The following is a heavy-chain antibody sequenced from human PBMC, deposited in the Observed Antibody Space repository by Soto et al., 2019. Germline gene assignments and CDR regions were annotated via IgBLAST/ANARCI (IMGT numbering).Heavy chain of an antibody. CDR1: GFSFRSYS. J-gene: IGHJ6*03. V-gene: IGHV3-21*01. Sequence: EVQLVESRGGLVKPGESLRLACAGSGFSFRSYSFNWVRQAPGKGLEWVSSVSNGGSYTYYADSVKGRFTISRDNAENSAFLQMNGLRAEDTAVYYCSRDWDHMDVWGKGTTVTVS. CDR3: SRDWDHMDV. CDR2: VSNGGSYT. D-gene: IGHD1-26*01.